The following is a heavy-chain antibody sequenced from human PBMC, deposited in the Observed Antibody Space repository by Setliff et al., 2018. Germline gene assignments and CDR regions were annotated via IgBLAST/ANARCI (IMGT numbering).Heavy chain of an antibody. Sequence: PGESLKISCAASGFTFSSYSMNWVRQAPGKGLEWVAVISYDGSNKYYADSVKGRFTISRDNSKNTLYLQMNSLRAEDTAVYYCARDLGGDPQPWGQGTLVTVSS. J-gene: IGHJ5*02. CDR2: ISYDGSNK. CDR1: GFTFSSYS. V-gene: IGHV3-30*03. D-gene: IGHD4-17*01. CDR3: ARDLGGDPQP.